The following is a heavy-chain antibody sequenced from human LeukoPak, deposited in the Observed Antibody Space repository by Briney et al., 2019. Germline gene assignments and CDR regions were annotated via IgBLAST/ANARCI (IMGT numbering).Heavy chain of an antibody. CDR2: ISYDGSNK. J-gene: IGHJ4*02. CDR3: AKDVRWQLLPYYYFDY. Sequence: GRSLRLSCAASGFTLSSYGIHWVRQAPGKGLEWVAVISYDGSNKYYADSVKGRFTISRDNSKNTLDLQMNSLREEDTAVYYCAKDVRWQLLPYYYFDYWGQGTLVTVSS. D-gene: IGHD2-15*01. CDR1: GFTLSSYG. V-gene: IGHV3-30*18.